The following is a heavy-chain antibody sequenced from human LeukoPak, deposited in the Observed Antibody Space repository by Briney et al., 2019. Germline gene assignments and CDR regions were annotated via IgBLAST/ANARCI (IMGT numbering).Heavy chain of an antibody. V-gene: IGHV4-31*03. CDR1: RGSISSGGYY. Sequence: SQTLSLTCSVSRGSISSGGYYWSWIRPHPGRGLEWIGFIYYSGATYYNPSLKSRVTLSVDTSKNQFSLTLSSVTAADTAVYYCARTAGYAFDFWGQGTPVTVSS. CDR3: ARTAGYAFDF. CDR2: IYYSGAT. D-gene: IGHD2-2*01. J-gene: IGHJ4*02.